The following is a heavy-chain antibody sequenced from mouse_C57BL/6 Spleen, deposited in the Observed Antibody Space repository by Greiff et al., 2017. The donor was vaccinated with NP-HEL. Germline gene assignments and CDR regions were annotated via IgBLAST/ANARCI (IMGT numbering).Heavy chain of an antibody. J-gene: IGHJ3*01. Sequence: QVQLKQPGAELVKPGASVKLSCKASGYTFTSYWMHWVKQRPGRGLEWIGRIDPNSGGTKYNEKFKSKATLTVDKPSSTAYMQLSSLTSEDSAVYYCARGYDYDDVFAYWGQGTLVTVSA. D-gene: IGHD2-4*01. CDR2: IDPNSGGT. CDR1: GYTFTSYW. CDR3: ARGYDYDDVFAY. V-gene: IGHV1-72*01.